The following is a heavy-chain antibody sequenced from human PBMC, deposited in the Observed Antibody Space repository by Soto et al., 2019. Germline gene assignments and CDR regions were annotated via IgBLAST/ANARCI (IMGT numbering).Heavy chain of an antibody. Sequence: LRLSCAASGFSFGSYWMSWVRQAPGKGLEWLATIKMDASEKKYVDSVKGRFTMSRDNAKNSLYLQMDSLRAEDAAVYYCARDSGYCSGASVNHYLAYWGHGTLDPVSS. CDR1: GFSFGSYW. V-gene: IGHV3-7*01. CDR3: ARDSGYCSGASVNHYLAY. D-gene: IGHD3-10*01. CDR2: IKMDASEK. J-gene: IGHJ4*01.